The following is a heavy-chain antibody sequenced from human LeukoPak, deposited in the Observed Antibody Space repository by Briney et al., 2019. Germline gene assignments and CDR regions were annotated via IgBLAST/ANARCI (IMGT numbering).Heavy chain of an antibody. CDR2: INHSGST. CDR3: ARPNYDFWSGYYGYYYYMDV. CDR1: GGSFSGYY. Sequence: SQTLSLTCAVYGGSFSGYYWSWIRQPPGKGLEWIGEINHSGSTNYNPSLKSRVTISVDTSKNQFSLKLSSVTAADTAVYYCARPNYDFWSGYYGYYYYMDVWGKGXTXTVSS. J-gene: IGHJ6*03. V-gene: IGHV4-34*01. D-gene: IGHD3-3*01.